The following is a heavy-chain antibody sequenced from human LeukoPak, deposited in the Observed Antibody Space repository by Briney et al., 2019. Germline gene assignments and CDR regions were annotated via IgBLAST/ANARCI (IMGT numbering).Heavy chain of an antibody. D-gene: IGHD1-26*01. CDR1: GYTFISYY. CDR3: AGGATTGDFDY. Sequence: ASVKVSCKASGYTFISYYMHWVRQAPGQGLEWMGIINPSGGSTSYAQKFQGRVTMTRDTSTSTVYMELSSLRSEDTAVYYCAGGATTGDFDYWGQGTLVTVSS. J-gene: IGHJ4*02. V-gene: IGHV1-46*01. CDR2: INPSGGST.